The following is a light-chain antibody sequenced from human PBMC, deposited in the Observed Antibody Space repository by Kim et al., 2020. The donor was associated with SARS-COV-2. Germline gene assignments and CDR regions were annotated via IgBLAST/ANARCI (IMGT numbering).Light chain of an antibody. CDR3: QSADSRTTRFL. CDR2: QDR. V-gene: IGLV3-1*01. J-gene: IGLJ1*01. CDR1: ALPDRY. Sequence: SYELTQPPSVSVSPGQTATITCSGDALPDRYVHWYQQKSGQSPVLVMYQDRGRPSGIPERFSGSSSGNTATLTISGTQTVDEADYYCQSADSRTTRFLFG.